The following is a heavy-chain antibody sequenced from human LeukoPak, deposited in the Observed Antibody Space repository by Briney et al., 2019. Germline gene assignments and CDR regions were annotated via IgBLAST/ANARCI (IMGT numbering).Heavy chain of an antibody. D-gene: IGHD3-10*01. CDR3: ARDHSCYYGSGSQNHDAFDI. Sequence: GASVKVSCEASGYTXTSYGISWVRQAPGQGLEWMGWISAYNGNTNYAQKLQGRVTMTTDTSTSTAYMELRSLRSDDTAVYYCARDHSCYYGSGSQNHDAFDIWGQGTMVTVSS. CDR1: GYTXTSYG. CDR2: ISAYNGNT. V-gene: IGHV1-18*01. J-gene: IGHJ3*02.